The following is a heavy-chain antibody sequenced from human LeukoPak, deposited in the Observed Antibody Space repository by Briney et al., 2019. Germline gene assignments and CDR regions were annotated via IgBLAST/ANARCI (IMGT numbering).Heavy chain of an antibody. CDR1: GYSFTSYW. V-gene: IGHV5-51*01. CDR2: IYPGDSDT. CDR3: ARTKVPYYYCMDV. Sequence: GESLKISCKGSGYSFTSYWIGWVRQMPGKGLEWMGIIYPGDSDTRYSPSFQGQVTISADKSISTAYLQWSSLKASDTAMYYCARTKVPYYYCMDVWGKGTTVTISS. J-gene: IGHJ6*03.